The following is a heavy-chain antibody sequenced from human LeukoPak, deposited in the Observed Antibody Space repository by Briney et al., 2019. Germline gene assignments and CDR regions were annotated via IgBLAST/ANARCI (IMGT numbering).Heavy chain of an antibody. CDR2: ISAYNGNT. CDR3: AGDQVVPAAKAGIDY. D-gene: IGHD2-2*01. Sequence: GASVKVSCKASGYTFTSYGISWVRQAPGQGLEWMGWISAYNGNTNYAQKLQGRVTMTTDTSTSTAYMELRSLRSDDTAVYYCAGDQVVPAAKAGIDYWGQGTLVTVSS. CDR1: GYTFTSYG. J-gene: IGHJ4*02. V-gene: IGHV1-18*01.